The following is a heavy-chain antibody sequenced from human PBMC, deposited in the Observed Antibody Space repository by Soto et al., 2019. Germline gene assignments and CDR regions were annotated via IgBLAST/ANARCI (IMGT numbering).Heavy chain of an antibody. D-gene: IGHD3-3*01. V-gene: IGHV3-30*18. CDR2: ISYDGSNK. Sequence: QVQLVESGGGVVQPGRSLRLSCAASGFTFSSYGMHWVRQAPGKGLEWVAVISYDGSNKYYADSVKGRFTISRDNSKNTLYLQMNSLRAEDTAVYYCAKAPPTTIFGVGGWFDPWGQGTLVTVSS. J-gene: IGHJ5*02. CDR3: AKAPPTTIFGVGGWFDP. CDR1: GFTFSSYG.